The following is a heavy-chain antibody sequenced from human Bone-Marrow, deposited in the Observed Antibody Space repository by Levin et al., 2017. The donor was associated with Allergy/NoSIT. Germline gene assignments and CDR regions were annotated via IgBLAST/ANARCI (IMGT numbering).Heavy chain of an antibody. D-gene: IGHD3-10*01. V-gene: IGHV3-23*01. CDR2: VYPGADTT. CDR1: GFTFSDYA. Sequence: GGSLRLSCAASGFTFSDYAMTWVRQAPGKGLEWVSGVYPGADTTYHADSVKGRFTVSKDNSNNMFYLQMNSLSAEATAIYYCVKDCSRMGRGVFFDDWGQGTLVTVSS. CDR3: VKDCSRMGRGVFFDD. J-gene: IGHJ4*02.